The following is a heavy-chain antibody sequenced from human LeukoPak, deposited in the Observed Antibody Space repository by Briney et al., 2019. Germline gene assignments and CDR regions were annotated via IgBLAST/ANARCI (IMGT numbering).Heavy chain of an antibody. V-gene: IGHV4-34*01. CDR1: GGSFCGYY. CDR3: ARPGDCSSTSCSGYMDV. J-gene: IGHJ6*03. Sequence: SETLSLTCAVYGGSFCGYYWSWIRQPPGKGLDWIGEINHSGSTNYNPSLKSRVTISVDTSKNQFSLKLSSVTAADTAVYYCARPGDCSSTSCSGYMDVWGKGTTVTVSS. CDR2: INHSGST. D-gene: IGHD2-2*01.